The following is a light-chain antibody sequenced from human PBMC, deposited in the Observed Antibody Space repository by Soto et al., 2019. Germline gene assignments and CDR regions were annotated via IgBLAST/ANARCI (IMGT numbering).Light chain of an antibody. V-gene: IGKV1-5*01. J-gene: IGKJ1*01. CDR1: QSILSW. CDR2: DAS. Sequence: DIQMTQSPSTLSASVGERVTITCRASQSILSWLAWYQHKPGKAPKLRIYDASSLESGVPSRFSGSRSGTEFTLTISSLQPDDIATDYCQQYDTYWTFGQGTKVEIK. CDR3: QQYDTYWT.